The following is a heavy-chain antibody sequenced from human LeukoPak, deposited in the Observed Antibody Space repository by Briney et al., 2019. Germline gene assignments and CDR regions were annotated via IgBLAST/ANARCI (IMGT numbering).Heavy chain of an antibody. D-gene: IGHD3-10*01. V-gene: IGHV3-11*05. CDR2: ISTSRSYT. CDR3: ARDRYYASGSYNWFDP. J-gene: IGHJ5*02. CDR1: GFXFSDYS. Sequence: GSLRLSCAASGFXFSDYSMGWIRQAPGKRLEWVSYISTSRSYTNYADSVKGRFTISRDNAKNSLYLQMNSLRAEDTAVYYCARDRYYASGSYNWFDPWGQGTLVTVSS.